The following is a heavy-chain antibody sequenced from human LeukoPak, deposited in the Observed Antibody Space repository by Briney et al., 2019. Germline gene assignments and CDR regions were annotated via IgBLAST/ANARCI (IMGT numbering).Heavy chain of an antibody. Sequence: GGSLRLSCAASGFTFSSYDMHWVRQATGKGLEWVSAIGTAGDTYYPGSVKGRFTISRDNSKSTLYLQMSSLRAEDTALYYCAKSSEYNNYGIDYWGQGTLVTVSS. CDR1: GFTFSSYD. D-gene: IGHD4-11*01. J-gene: IGHJ4*02. V-gene: IGHV3-13*01. CDR3: AKSSEYNNYGIDY. CDR2: IGTAGDT.